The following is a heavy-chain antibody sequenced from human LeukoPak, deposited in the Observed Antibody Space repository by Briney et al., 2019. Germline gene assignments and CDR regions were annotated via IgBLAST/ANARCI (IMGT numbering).Heavy chain of an antibody. Sequence: ASVKVSCKASGYTFTSYGISWVRQAPGQGLEWMGWISAYNGNTNYAQKLQGRVTMTTDTSTSTAYVELRSLRSDDTAVYYCARDLNVLVPGGGYWGQGTLVTVSS. CDR1: GYTFTSYG. CDR3: ARDLNVLVPGGGY. J-gene: IGHJ4*02. D-gene: IGHD2-2*01. CDR2: ISAYNGNT. V-gene: IGHV1-18*01.